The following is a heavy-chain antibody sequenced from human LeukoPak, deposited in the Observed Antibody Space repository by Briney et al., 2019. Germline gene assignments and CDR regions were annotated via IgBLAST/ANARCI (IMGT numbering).Heavy chain of an antibody. CDR3: ARSELLRGVINSHYYYMDV. J-gene: IGHJ6*03. D-gene: IGHD3-10*01. CDR1: GFTVSSNY. Sequence: GGSLRLSCAASGFTVSSNYMSWVRQAPGKGLEWVSVIYSGGSTYYADSVKGRFTISRDNSKNTLYLQMNSLRAEDTAVYYCARSELLRGVINSHYYYMDVWGKGTTVTVSS. CDR2: IYSGGST. V-gene: IGHV3-53*01.